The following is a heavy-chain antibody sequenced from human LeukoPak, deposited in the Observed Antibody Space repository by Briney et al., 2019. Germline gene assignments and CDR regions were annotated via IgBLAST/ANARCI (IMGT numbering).Heavy chain of an antibody. CDR1: GFSFSMFW. CDR3: ARDPKWLDY. CDR2: TNQEGSEK. V-gene: IGHV3-7*01. Sequence: PGGSLRLSCTGSGFSFSMFWLTWVRQAPGKGLEWVANTNQEGSEKYYVDSVKGRFTISKDNAKNSPYLQMNSLRAEDTAVYYCARDPKWLDYWGQGTLVTVSS. J-gene: IGHJ4*02. D-gene: IGHD5-12*01.